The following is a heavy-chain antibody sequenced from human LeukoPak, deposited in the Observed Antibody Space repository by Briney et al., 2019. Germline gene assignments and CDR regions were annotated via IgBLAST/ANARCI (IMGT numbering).Heavy chain of an antibody. V-gene: IGHV3-74*01. Sequence: AGGSLRLSCAASGFTFSNYWVHWVRQAPGKGLVWVSRINPDGSTINYADSVKSRFTISRDNAKNSLYLQMNSLRAEDTAVYYCARVKVAGYPVFDYWGQGTLVTVPS. D-gene: IGHD6-19*01. CDR3: ARVKVAGYPVFDY. CDR1: GFTFSNYW. J-gene: IGHJ4*02. CDR2: INPDGSTI.